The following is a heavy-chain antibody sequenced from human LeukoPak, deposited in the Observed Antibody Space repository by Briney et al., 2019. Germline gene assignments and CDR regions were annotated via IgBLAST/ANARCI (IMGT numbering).Heavy chain of an antibody. CDR2: IYYTGTT. D-gene: IGHD3-10*01. CDR3: ARGTRPGTLHDY. J-gene: IGHJ4*02. CDR1: GDSVTTYY. Sequence: SETLSLTCTVSGDSVTTYYWAWIRQTPGKGLEWIGYIYYTGTTKYNPSLKSRVTMSVDRSKNQFSLELTSVTAADTAVYYCARGTRPGTLHDYWGQGTLVTVSS. V-gene: IGHV4-59*02.